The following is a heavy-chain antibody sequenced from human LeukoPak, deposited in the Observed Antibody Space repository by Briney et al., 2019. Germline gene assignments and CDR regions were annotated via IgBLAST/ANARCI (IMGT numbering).Heavy chain of an antibody. J-gene: IGHJ4*02. CDR2: ISSSSSTI. CDR1: GFTFSSYS. CDR3: AKATGRGFDY. Sequence: GGSLRLSCAASGFTFSSYSMNWVRQAPGKGLEWVSYISSSSSTIYYADSVKGRFTISRDNSKNTLYLQMNSLRAEDTAVYYCAKATGRGFDYWGQGTLVTVSS. V-gene: IGHV3-48*01. D-gene: IGHD1-14*01.